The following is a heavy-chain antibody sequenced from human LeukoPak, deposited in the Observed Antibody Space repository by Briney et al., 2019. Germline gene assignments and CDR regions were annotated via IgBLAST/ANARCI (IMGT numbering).Heavy chain of an antibody. Sequence: GESLKISCKGSGSSFTTYWIAWVRQMPGKGLEWMGFVYPGDSDTRYSPSFRGQVTVSADKSFRTAYLQWDSLKASDTAMYYCARQAVYSSSCLDYWGQGTLVTVSS. CDR3: ARQAVYSSSCLDY. CDR2: VYPGDSDT. V-gene: IGHV5-51*01. CDR1: GSSFTTYW. J-gene: IGHJ4*02. D-gene: IGHD6-13*01.